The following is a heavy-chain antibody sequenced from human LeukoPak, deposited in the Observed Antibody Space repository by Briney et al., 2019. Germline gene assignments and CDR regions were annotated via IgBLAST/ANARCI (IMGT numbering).Heavy chain of an antibody. CDR3: AKKMSITAASQVDY. J-gene: IGHJ4*02. V-gene: IGHV3-53*01. Sequence: GGSLRLSCAASGFSVSGNYMSWVRQAPGKGLEWVSIIYTGGNTCYADSVKGRFTISRDNSKNTLYLQMNSLRAEDTAVYYCAKKMSITAASQVDYWGQGTLVTVSS. CDR1: GFSVSGNY. D-gene: IGHD1-20*01. CDR2: IYTGGNT.